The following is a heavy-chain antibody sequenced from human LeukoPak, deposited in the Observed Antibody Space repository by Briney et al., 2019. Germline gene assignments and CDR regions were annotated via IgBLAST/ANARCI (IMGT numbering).Heavy chain of an antibody. D-gene: IGHD3-3*01. Sequence: SETLSLTCTVSGGSISTYYWTWTRQPAGKGLEWIGRIYSTGNTNYNPSLKSRVTMSLDTSKNQFSLKLSSVTAADTAVYYCARRFTYYDFWSGYMRWFDPWGQGTLVTVSS. CDR3: ARRFTYYDFWSGYMRWFDP. J-gene: IGHJ5*02. CDR1: GGSISTYY. V-gene: IGHV4-4*07. CDR2: IYSTGNT.